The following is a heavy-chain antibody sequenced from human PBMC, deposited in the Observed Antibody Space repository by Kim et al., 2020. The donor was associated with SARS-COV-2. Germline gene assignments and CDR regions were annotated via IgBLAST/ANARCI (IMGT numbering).Heavy chain of an antibody. CDR2: INHSGST. CDR3: ARGPQRWLQFRVWFDP. V-gene: IGHV4-34*01. Sequence: SETLSLTCAVYGGSFSGYYWSWIRQPPGKGLEWIGEINHSGSTNYNPSLKSRVTISVDTSKNQFSLKLSSVTAADTAVYYCARGPQRWLQFRVWFDPWGQGTLVTVSS. J-gene: IGHJ5*02. CDR1: GGSFSGYY. D-gene: IGHD5-12*01.